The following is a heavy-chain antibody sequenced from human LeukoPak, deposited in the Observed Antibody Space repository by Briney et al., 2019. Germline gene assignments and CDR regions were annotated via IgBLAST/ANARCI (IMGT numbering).Heavy chain of an antibody. CDR2: IRTKTNTYAT. CDR3: HIGSGSGADVRSVDY. CDR1: GFTFSGVA. Sequence: QPGGSLRLSCAASGFTFSGVAIHWVRQASGKGLEWVGRIRTKTNTYATAFAASIRGRFTISRDDSKNTAYLQMNSLKTEDTAVYYCHIGSGSGADVRSVDYWGQGTLVTVSS. J-gene: IGHJ4*02. V-gene: IGHV3-73*01. D-gene: IGHD3-22*01.